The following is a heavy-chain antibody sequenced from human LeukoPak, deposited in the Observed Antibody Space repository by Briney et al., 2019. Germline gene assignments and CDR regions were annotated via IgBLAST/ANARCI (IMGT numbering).Heavy chain of an antibody. J-gene: IGHJ4*02. CDR2: INPGGGSP. Sequence: GASVKVSCKASAYTFTSHYIHWVRQAPGQGLEWMGIINPGGGSPSYAQKFQGRVTLTKDTSTSTVSMELSSLRSEDTAVYYCARASTYSSSSGQYYFDFWGQGTLVTVSS. CDR1: AYTFTSHY. CDR3: ARASTYSSSSGQYYFDF. V-gene: IGHV1-46*01. D-gene: IGHD6-6*01.